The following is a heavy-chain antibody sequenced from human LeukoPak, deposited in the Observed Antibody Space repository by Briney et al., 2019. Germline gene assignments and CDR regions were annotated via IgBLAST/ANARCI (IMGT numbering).Heavy chain of an antibody. CDR2: ISGTYDNT. V-gene: IGHV3-23*01. CDR3: ARDRVLHYFDY. J-gene: IGHJ4*02. Sequence: GGSLRLSCAASGFTFSSYAMSWVRQPPGKGLEWVSGISGTYDNTWYADSVKGRFTISRDNSKNTLYLQMTSLRADDTAVYYCARDRVLHYFDYWGQGALVTVSS. CDR1: GFTFSSYA. D-gene: IGHD3-16*01.